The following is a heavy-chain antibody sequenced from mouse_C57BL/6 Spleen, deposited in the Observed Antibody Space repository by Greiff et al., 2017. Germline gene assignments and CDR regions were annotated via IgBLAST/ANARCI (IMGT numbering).Heavy chain of an antibody. CDR2: IYPGDGDT. CDR3: AIITTVVEDYAMDY. Sequence: QVQLQQSGPELVKPGASVKISCKASGYAFSSSWMNWVKQRPGKGLEWIGRIYPGDGDTNYNGKFKGQATLTADKSSSTAYMQLSSLTSEDSAVYFCAIITTVVEDYAMDYWGQGTSVTVSS. J-gene: IGHJ4*01. D-gene: IGHD1-1*01. CDR1: GYAFSSSW. V-gene: IGHV1-82*01.